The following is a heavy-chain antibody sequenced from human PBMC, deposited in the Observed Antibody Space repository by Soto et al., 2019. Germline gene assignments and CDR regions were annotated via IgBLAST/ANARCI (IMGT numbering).Heavy chain of an antibody. J-gene: IGHJ6*02. CDR3: ARREGAAAGPLYYYYGMDV. Sequence: QVQLQESGPGLVKPSGTLSLTCAVSGGSISSSNWWSWVHQPPGKGLEWIGEIYHSGSTNYNPSLKSRVTISVDKSKNQFSLKLSSVTAADTAVYYCARREGAAAGPLYYYYGMDVWGQGTTVTVSS. CDR2: IYHSGST. CDR1: GGSISSSNW. V-gene: IGHV4-4*02. D-gene: IGHD6-13*01.